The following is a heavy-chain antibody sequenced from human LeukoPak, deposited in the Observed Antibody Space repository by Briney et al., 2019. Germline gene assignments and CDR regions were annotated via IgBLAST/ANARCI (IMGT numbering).Heavy chain of an antibody. Sequence: SETLSLTCTVSGGSISSHYWNWIRQPAGKGLEWIGRIQTSGSTNYNPSLKSRVTISVDTSKNQFSLKLSSVTAADTAVYYCARNTRVKYGSGSWLWYFDLWGRGTLVTVSS. J-gene: IGHJ2*01. CDR3: ARNTRVKYGSGSWLWYFDL. CDR2: IQTSGST. D-gene: IGHD3-10*01. V-gene: IGHV4-4*07. CDR1: GGSISSHY.